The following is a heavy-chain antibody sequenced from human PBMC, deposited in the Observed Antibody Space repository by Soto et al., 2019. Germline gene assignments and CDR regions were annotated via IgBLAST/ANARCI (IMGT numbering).Heavy chain of an antibody. CDR2: ISSSSSYI. CDR3: ARSYLRFLEWLPYDAFDI. CDR1: GFTFSSYS. J-gene: IGHJ3*02. V-gene: IGHV3-21*01. D-gene: IGHD3-3*01. Sequence: EVQLVESGGGLVKPGGSLRLSCAASGFTFSSYSMNWVRQAPGMGLEWVSSISSSSSYIYYADSVKGRFTISRDNAKNSLYLQMNSLRAEDTAVYYCARSYLRFLEWLPYDAFDIWGQGTMVTVSS.